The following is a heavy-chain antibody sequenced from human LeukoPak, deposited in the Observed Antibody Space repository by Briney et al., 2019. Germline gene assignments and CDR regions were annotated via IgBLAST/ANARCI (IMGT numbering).Heavy chain of an antibody. CDR3: ARDPRTVRI. J-gene: IGHJ4*02. V-gene: IGHV3-11*06. CDR2: ISGSGDDT. CDR1: GFTFTDSY. Sequence: GGSLRLSCAASGFTFTDSYMTWVRQAPGKGLEWLSYISGSGDDTNYADSVRGRFTISRDNAKNSLYLQMNSLRVDDPAVYYCARDPRTVRIWGQGTLVTVSS. D-gene: IGHD1-1*01.